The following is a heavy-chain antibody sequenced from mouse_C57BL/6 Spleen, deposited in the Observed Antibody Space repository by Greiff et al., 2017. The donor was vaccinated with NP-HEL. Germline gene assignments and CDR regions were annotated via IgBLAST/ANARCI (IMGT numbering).Heavy chain of an antibody. CDR2: ISYDGSN. D-gene: IGHD1-1*01. CDR3: ARDYGSSLSYWYFDV. V-gene: IGHV3-6*01. J-gene: IGHJ1*03. CDR1: GYSITSGYY. Sequence: EVKLLESGPGLVKPSQSLSLTCSVTGYSITSGYYWNWIRQFPGNKLEWMGYISYDGSNNYNPSLKNRISITRDTSKNQFFLKLNSVTTEDTATYYCARDYGSSLSYWYFDVWGTGTTVTVSS.